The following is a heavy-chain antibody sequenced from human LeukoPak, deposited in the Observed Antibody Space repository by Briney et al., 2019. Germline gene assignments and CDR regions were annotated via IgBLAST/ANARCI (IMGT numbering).Heavy chain of an antibody. V-gene: IGHV3-48*03. Sequence: PGGSLRLSCAASGFTFSSYEMNWVRQAPGKGLEWVSYISSSGSTIYYADSVKGRFTISRDNANNSLYLQRNSLRAEDTAVYYCACGSSYYYYGMDVWGQGTTVTVSS. D-gene: IGHD3-10*01. CDR2: ISSSGSTI. CDR1: GFTFSSYE. J-gene: IGHJ6*02. CDR3: ACGSSYYYYGMDV.